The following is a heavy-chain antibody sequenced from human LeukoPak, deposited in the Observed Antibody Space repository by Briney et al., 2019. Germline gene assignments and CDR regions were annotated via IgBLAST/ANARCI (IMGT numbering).Heavy chain of an antibody. V-gene: IGHV1-24*01. CDR3: ATAVPRYFDWLLSY. D-gene: IGHD3-9*01. Sequence: ASVKVSCKVSGYTLTELSMHWVRQAPGKGLEWMGGFDPEDGETIYAQKFQGRVTMTEDTSTDTAYMELSSLRSEDTAVYYCATAVPRYFDWLLSYWGQGTLVTVSP. CDR2: FDPEDGET. CDR1: GYTLTELS. J-gene: IGHJ4*02.